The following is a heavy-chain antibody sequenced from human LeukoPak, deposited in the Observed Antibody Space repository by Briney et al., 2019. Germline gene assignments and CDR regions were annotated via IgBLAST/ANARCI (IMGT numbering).Heavy chain of an antibody. CDR2: IYHSGST. Sequence: SETLSLTCTVSGYSISSGYYWGWIRQPPGKGLEWIGSIYHSGSTYYNLSLKSRVTISVDTSKNQFSLKLSSVTAADTAVYYCARDIHYYMDVWGKGTTVTVSS. CDR3: ARDIHYYMDV. CDR1: GYSISSGYY. J-gene: IGHJ6*03. V-gene: IGHV4-38-2*02.